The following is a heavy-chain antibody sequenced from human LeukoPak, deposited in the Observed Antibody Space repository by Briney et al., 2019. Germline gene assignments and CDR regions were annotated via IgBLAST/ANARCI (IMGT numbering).Heavy chain of an antibody. CDR1: ADSFSSHY. J-gene: IGHJ3*02. CDR3: ARDLVTVTKGFDI. V-gene: IGHV4-59*11. CDR2: ISYIGST. Sequence: PSETLSLTCAVSADSFSSHYWTWIRQPPGKGLEWIGYISYIGSTNYNPSLKSRVTISIDTCKNQFSLKLSSVTAADTAVYYCARDLVTVTKGFDIWGQGTLVSVSS. D-gene: IGHD4-17*01.